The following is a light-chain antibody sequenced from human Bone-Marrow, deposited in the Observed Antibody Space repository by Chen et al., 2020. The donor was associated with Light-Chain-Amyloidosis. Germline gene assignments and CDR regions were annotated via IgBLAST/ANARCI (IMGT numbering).Light chain of an antibody. CDR2: INSDGTY. CDR3: QTWGSGIRV. CDR1: SGHDGYG. V-gene: IGLV4-69*01. Sequence: QPVLTQSPSASASLGASVRVTCSLDSGHDGYGIAWHQHLPGKGPRYLLKINSDGTYNRGDGVPDRFSGSMSGAERYLTISSLQSEDEGDYYYQTWGSGIRVFGGGTKVTVL. J-gene: IGLJ3*02.